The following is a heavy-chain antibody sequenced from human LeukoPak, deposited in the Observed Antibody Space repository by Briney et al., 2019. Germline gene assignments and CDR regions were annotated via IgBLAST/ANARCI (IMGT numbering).Heavy chain of an antibody. CDR2: ISYDGSNK. D-gene: IGHD2-2*01. Sequence: GRSLRLSCAASGFTFSSYAMHWVRQAPGKGLEWVAVISYDGSNKYYADSVKGRFTISRDNSKNTLYLQMNSLRAEDTAVYYCARGRDIVVVPASYWGQGTLVTVSS. CDR3: ARGRDIVVVPASY. CDR1: GFTFSSYA. J-gene: IGHJ4*02. V-gene: IGHV3-30-3*01.